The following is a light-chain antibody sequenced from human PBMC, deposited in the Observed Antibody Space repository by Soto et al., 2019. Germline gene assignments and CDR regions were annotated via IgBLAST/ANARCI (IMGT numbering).Light chain of an antibody. Sequence: SYELTQPPSVSVSPGQTASMTCSGDKLGDKYACWYQQKPGQSPVLVIYQDSKRPSGIPERFSGSNSGNTATLTISGTQAMDEADYYCQAWDSSTVVFGGGTKLT. J-gene: IGLJ2*01. CDR3: QAWDSSTVV. CDR2: QDS. CDR1: KLGDKY. V-gene: IGLV3-1*01.